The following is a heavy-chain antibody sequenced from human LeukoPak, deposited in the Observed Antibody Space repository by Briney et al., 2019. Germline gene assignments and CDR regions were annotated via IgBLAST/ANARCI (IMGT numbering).Heavy chain of an antibody. CDR3: TTGPSYGYEW. CDR1: GMTFSNHW. V-gene: IGHV3-74*01. CDR2: IKTDGRPT. D-gene: IGHD3-16*01. J-gene: IGHJ4*02. Sequence: GGSLRLSCAASGMTFSNHWMHCVRQAPGKGLVWVSLIKTDGRPTIYADSVKGRFTTSRDNGKSTLYLQMNSLRAEDTAIYYCTTGPSYGYEWWGQGTVVTVSS.